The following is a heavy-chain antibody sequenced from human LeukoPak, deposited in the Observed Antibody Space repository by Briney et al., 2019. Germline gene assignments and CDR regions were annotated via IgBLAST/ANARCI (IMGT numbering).Heavy chain of an antibody. V-gene: IGHV4-59*01. CDR3: ARDGGASGYSYGYTPLDY. D-gene: IGHD5-18*01. CDR1: GGSISSYY. CDR2: IYYSGST. Sequence: SETLSLTCTVSGGSISSYYWSWIRQPPGKGLEWIGYIYYSGSTNYNPSLKSRVTISADTSKNQFSLQLSSVTAADTAVYYCARDGGASGYSYGYTPLDYWGQGTLVTVSS. J-gene: IGHJ4*02.